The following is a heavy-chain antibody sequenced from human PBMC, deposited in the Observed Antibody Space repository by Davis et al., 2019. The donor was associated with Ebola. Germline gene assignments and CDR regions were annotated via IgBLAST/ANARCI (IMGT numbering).Heavy chain of an antibody. Sequence: AASVKVSCKASGFSFFGYFIHWVRQAPGQGLEWMGRINPNDGGTDYAQEFQGRVTMTRDTSIGTTYMELSRLKSGDTAVYYCARVLGTGDDYWGQGTLVTVSS. CDR1: GFSFFGYF. CDR2: INPNDGGT. D-gene: IGHD7-27*01. J-gene: IGHJ4*02. CDR3: ARVLGTGDDY. V-gene: IGHV1-2*06.